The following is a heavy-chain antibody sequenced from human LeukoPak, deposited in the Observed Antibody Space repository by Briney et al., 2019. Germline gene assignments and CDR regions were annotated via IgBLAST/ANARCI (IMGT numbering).Heavy chain of an antibody. CDR3: ARGVSRGYYYYGMDV. Sequence: GGSLRLSCAASGFTFSSYGMHWVRQAPGKGLEWVAVIWYDGSNKYYADSVKGQFTISRDNSKNTLYLQMNSLRAEDTAVYYCARGVSRGYYYYGMDVWGQGTTVTVSS. CDR1: GFTFSSYG. V-gene: IGHV3-33*01. J-gene: IGHJ6*02. CDR2: IWYDGSNK.